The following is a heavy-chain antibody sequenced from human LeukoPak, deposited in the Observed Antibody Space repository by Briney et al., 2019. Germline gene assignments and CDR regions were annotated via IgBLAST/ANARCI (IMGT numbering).Heavy chain of an antibody. CDR2: ISSNGGST. J-gene: IGHJ6*02. CDR3: ANAGRDSSSTISCGMDV. Sequence: PGGSLRLSCAAPGFTFSSYAMHWVRQAPGKGLEYVSAISSNGGSTYYANSVKGRFTISRDNSKNTLYLQMNSLRAEDTAVYYCANAGRDSSSTISCGMDVWGQGTTVTVSS. D-gene: IGHD6-13*01. CDR1: GFTFSSYA. V-gene: IGHV3-64*01.